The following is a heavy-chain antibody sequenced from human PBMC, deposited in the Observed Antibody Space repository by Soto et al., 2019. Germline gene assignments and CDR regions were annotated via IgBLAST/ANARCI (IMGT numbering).Heavy chain of an antibody. D-gene: IGHD6-13*01. CDR1: GFTFSSYG. CDR2: IWYDGSNK. CDR3: ALPIAAAGTGKFDY. J-gene: IGHJ4*02. Sequence: GGSLRLSCAASGFTFSSYGMHWVRQAPGKGLEWVAVIWYDGSNKYYADSVKGRFTISRDNSKNTLYLQMNSLRAEDTAVYYCALPIAAAGTGKFDYWGQGTLVTVSS. V-gene: IGHV3-33*01.